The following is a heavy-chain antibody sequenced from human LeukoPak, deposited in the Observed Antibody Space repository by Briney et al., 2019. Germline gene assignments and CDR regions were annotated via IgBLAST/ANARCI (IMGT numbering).Heavy chain of an antibody. CDR1: GFTFSSYS. CDR3: ARDGGGGHFDY. Sequence: GGSLRLSCAASGFTFSSYSMNWARQAPGKGLEWVSYISSSSSTIYYADSVKGRFTISRDNAKNSLDLQMNSLRAEDTAVYYCARDGGGGHFDYWGQGTLVTVSS. CDR2: ISSSSSTI. V-gene: IGHV3-48*01. D-gene: IGHD3-3*01. J-gene: IGHJ4*02.